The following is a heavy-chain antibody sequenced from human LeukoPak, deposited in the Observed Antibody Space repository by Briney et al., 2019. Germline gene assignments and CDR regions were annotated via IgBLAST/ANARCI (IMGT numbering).Heavy chain of an antibody. CDR2: INPNSGGT. V-gene: IGHV1-2*02. CDR3: ARSLYSYYGMDV. Sequence: ASVKVSCKASGYTFTSYDINWVRQAPGQGLEWMGWINPNSGGTNYAQKFQGRVTMTRDTSISTAYMELSRLRSDDTAVYYCARSLYSYYGMDVWGQGTTVTVSS. D-gene: IGHD5/OR15-5a*01. J-gene: IGHJ6*02. CDR1: GYTFTSYD.